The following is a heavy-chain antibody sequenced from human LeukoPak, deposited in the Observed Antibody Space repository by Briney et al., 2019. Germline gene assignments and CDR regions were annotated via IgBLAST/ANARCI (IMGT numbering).Heavy chain of an antibody. CDR3: AKDEWELLVSDY. Sequence: EAGGSLRLSCAASGFTFSSYAMSWVRQAPGKGLEWVSAISGSGGSTYYADSVKGRFTISRDNSKNTLYLQMNSLRAEDTAVYYCAKDEWELLVSDYWGQGTLVTISS. CDR1: GFTFSSYA. CDR2: ISGSGGST. D-gene: IGHD1-26*01. V-gene: IGHV3-23*01. J-gene: IGHJ4*02.